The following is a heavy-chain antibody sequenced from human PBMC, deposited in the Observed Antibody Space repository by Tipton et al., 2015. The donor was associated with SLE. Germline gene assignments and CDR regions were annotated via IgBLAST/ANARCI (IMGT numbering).Heavy chain of an antibody. V-gene: IGHV4-61*09. D-gene: IGHD3-16*01. CDR2: IYTSGST. J-gene: IGHJ4*02. Sequence: LRLSCTVSGGSISSGSYFWGWIRQPAGKGLEWIGHIYTSGSTNYNPSLKSRVSLSVDTSKNQFSLQLNSVTPEDTAIYYCARGWLRTGFAFWGQGTLVTVSS. CDR1: GGSISSGSYF. CDR3: ARGWLRTGFAF.